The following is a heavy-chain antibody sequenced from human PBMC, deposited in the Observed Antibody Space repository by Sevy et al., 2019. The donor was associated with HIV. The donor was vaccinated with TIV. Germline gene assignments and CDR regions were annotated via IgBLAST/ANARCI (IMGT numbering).Heavy chain of an antibody. J-gene: IGHJ1*01. Sequence: GGSLRLSCVASGFTFSNVWMSWVRQAPGKGLEWVGHFKSKTDGGTTDYAAPVRGRFTISREDSKITLYLKMNSLKTGVTAVYYCTTGGSLFQHWGQGTLVTVSS. CDR3: TTGGSLFQH. CDR2: FKSKTDGGTT. D-gene: IGHD3-16*01. CDR1: GFTFSNVW. V-gene: IGHV3-15*01.